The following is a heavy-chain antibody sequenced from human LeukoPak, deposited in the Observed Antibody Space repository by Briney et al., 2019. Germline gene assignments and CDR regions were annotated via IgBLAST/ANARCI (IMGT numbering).Heavy chain of an antibody. V-gene: IGHV3-21*01. CDR1: GFTFSSYS. CDR2: ISSSSYI. CDR3: AREYRGYDFWSGYYSGWFDP. J-gene: IGHJ5*02. Sequence: GVSLRLSCAASGFTFSSYSMNWVRQAPGKGLEWVSSISSSSYIYYADSVKGRFTISRDNAKNSLYLQMNSLRAEDTAVYYCAREYRGYDFWSGYYSGWFDPWGQGTLVTVSS. D-gene: IGHD3-3*01.